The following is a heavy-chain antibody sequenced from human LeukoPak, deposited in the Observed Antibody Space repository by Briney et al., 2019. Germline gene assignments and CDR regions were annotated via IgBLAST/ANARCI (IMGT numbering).Heavy chain of an antibody. D-gene: IGHD2-2*01. CDR2: INPSGGST. CDR1: GYTFASYY. CDR3: ARDNEAGVVPAAKHFDY. Sequence: ASVKVSCKASGYTFASYYMHWVRQAPGQGLEWMGIINPSGGSTSYAQKFQGRVTMTWDTSTSTVYMELSSLRSEDTAVYYCARDNEAGVVPAAKHFDYWGQGTLVTVSS. J-gene: IGHJ4*02. V-gene: IGHV1-46*01.